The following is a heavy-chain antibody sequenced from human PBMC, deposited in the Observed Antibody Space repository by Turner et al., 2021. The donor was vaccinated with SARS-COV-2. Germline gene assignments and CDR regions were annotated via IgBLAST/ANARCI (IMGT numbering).Heavy chain of an antibody. J-gene: IGHJ4*02. Sequence: EVRLLESGGGLVQPGGSLRHSCAASGFTFSSYAMSWVSQPPGKGLEWVAAMSVSGGTTYYADSVKGRFTISRDNSKNTLFLQMNSLRAEDTAVYYCAKADRVMIVVVITLFDYWGQGTLVTVSS. CDR3: AKADRVMIVVVITLFDY. CDR2: MSVSGGTT. D-gene: IGHD3-22*01. V-gene: IGHV3-23*01. CDR1: GFTFSSYA.